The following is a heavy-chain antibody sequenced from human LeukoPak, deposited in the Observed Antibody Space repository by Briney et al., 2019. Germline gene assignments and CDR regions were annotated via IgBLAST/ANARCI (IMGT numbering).Heavy chain of an antibody. CDR1: GGSISSSSYY. CDR3: ARVGGYSYGYALDY. CDR2: IYHSGST. Sequence: SETLSLTCTVSGGSISSSSYYWGWIRQPPGKGLEWIGYIYHSGSTYYNPSLKGRVTISVDRSKNQFSLKLSSVTAADTAVYYCARVGGYSYGYALDYWGQGTLVTVSS. V-gene: IGHV4-39*07. D-gene: IGHD5-18*01. J-gene: IGHJ4*02.